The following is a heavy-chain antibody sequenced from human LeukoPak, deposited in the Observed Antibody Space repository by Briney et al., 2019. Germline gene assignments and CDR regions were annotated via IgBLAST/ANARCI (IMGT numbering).Heavy chain of an antibody. D-gene: IGHD4-23*01. CDR1: GFTFSSYA. CDR3: AKEVVTPNIDY. CDR2: ISGRGGST. V-gene: IGHV3-23*01. J-gene: IGHJ4*02. Sequence: PGGSMRLACAAAGFTFSSYAMSWVRQAPGKGLEWVSAISGRGGSTYYADSVKGRFTISKDNSKNTLYLQMNSMRAEATAVYYCAKEVVTPNIDYWGQGTLVTVSS.